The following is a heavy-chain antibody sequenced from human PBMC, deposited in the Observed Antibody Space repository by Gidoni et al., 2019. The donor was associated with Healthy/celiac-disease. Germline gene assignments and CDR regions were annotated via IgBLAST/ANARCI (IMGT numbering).Heavy chain of an antibody. CDR1: GFTFRSYA. D-gene: IGHD1-1*01. CDR3: AKGVQLGRLMVDV. Sequence: EVQLLESGGGLVQPGGSLRLSCAASGFTFRSYAMSWVRQAPGKWLEWVSAISGSGGSTYSADSVKGRFTISRDNSKNTLYLQMNSLRAEDTAVYYCAKGVQLGRLMVDVWGKGTTVTASS. CDR2: ISGSGGST. V-gene: IGHV3-23*01. J-gene: IGHJ6*04.